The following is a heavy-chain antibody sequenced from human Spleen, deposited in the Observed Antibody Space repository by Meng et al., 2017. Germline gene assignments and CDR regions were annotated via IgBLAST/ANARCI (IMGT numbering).Heavy chain of an antibody. D-gene: IGHD6-19*01. V-gene: IGHV3-7*01. CDR2: IKQDGSEK. Sequence: GESLKISCAASGFTFSSYWMSWVRQAPGKGLEWVANIKQDGSEKYCVDSVKGRFTISRDNAKNSLYLQMNSLRAEDTAVYYCARDGSSGWYYYYYGMDVWGQGTTVTVSS. J-gene: IGHJ6*02. CDR3: ARDGSSGWYYYYYGMDV. CDR1: GFTFSSYW.